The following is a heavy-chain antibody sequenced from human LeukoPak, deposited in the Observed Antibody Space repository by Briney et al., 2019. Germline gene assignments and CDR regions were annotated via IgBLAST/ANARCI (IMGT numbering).Heavy chain of an antibody. CDR3: ARDLASSSWPYYYYYGMDV. V-gene: IGHV3-33*01. D-gene: IGHD6-13*01. J-gene: IGHJ6*02. CDR1: GFTFSSYG. CDR2: IWYERSNK. Sequence: TGGSLRLSCAASGFTFSSYGMHWVRQAPGKGLEWVAVIWYERSNKYYADSVKGRFTISRDNSKNTLYLQMNSLRAEDTAVYHCARDLASSSWPYYYYYGMDVWGQGTTVTVSS.